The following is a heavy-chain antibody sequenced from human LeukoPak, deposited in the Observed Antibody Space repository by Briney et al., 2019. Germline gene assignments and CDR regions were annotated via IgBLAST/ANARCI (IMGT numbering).Heavy chain of an antibody. J-gene: IGHJ4*02. D-gene: IGHD3-16*01. V-gene: IGHV3-48*03. CDR2: ITSSGSSM. CDR1: GFIFSSYE. CDR3: AREGARPFDY. Sequence: PGGSLRLSCAASGFIFSSYEMNWVRQAPGKGLEWVSYITSSGSSMYYADSVKGRFTISRDNAKNSLYLQMNSLRAEDTAVYYCAREGARPFDYWGQGTLVTVSS.